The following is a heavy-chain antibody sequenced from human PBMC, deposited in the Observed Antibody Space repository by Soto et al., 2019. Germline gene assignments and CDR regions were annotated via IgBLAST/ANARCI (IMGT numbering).Heavy chain of an antibody. CDR1: GGSISSNKL. CDR3: ARDDHIVVVPTSLGAMDV. Sequence: PSETLSLTCAVYGGSISSNKLWSWVRQPPGKGLEWIGEIYHSGSTNYNPSLKSRVTISLDKSKNQFSLKLTSVTAADSAVYYCARDDHIVVVPTSLGAMDVWGQGTTVTVSS. CDR2: IYHSGST. V-gene: IGHV4-4*02. D-gene: IGHD2-2*01. J-gene: IGHJ6*02.